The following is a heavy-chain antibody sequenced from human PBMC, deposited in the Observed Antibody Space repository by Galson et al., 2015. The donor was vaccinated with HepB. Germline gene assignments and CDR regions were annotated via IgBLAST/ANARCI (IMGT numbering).Heavy chain of an antibody. D-gene: IGHD3-22*01. V-gene: IGHV3-15*01. CDR1: GFRFNDAW. CDR2: IKTNNDGGAT. J-gene: IGHJ3*01. Sequence: SLRLSCAASGFRFNDAWMSWVRQAPGKGLEWVGRIKTNNDGGATDYAAPVKGRFTISRDDSKNTLYLQVNSLKTEDTAMYYCCTDWASVITYVRAFDLWGQGTTVTVSS. CDR3: CTDWASVITYVRAFDL.